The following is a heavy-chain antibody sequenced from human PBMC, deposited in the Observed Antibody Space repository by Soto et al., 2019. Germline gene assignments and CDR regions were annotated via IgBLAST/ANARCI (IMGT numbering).Heavy chain of an antibody. CDR3: AREGSQQDFDY. J-gene: IGHJ4*02. Sequence: PGGSLRISCAASGFTFSTYIMNWVRKAPGKGLEWVSSINTDGTYLYHADSVKGRFTISRDNAKNSLYLQMNSLRAEDTAVYYCAREGSQQDFDYWGQGALVTVSS. V-gene: IGHV3-21*01. CDR2: INTDGTYL. CDR1: GFTFSTYI. D-gene: IGHD1-26*01.